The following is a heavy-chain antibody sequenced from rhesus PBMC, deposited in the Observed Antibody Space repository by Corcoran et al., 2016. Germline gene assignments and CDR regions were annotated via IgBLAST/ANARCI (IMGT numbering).Heavy chain of an antibody. D-gene: IGHD2-27*01. J-gene: IGHJ4*01. CDR3: ARDAIVVVFAALFGY. Sequence: QLQLQESGPGLVKPSETLSLTFAVPGGSISSNYWSWILQPPGKELEWIGRISGSGGRTDSNPSHKSRVTISTDTSKNQFSLKLSSVTAADTAVYYCARDAIVVVFAALFGYWGQGVLVTVSS. CDR1: GGSISSNY. V-gene: IGHV4-173*01. CDR2: ISGSGGRT.